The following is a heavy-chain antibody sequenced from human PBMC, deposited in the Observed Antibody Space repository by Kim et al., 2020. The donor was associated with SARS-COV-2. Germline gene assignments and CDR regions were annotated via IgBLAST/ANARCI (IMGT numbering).Heavy chain of an antibody. J-gene: IGHJ3*02. CDR1: GFTFNDSA. CDR2: IRSKANSYAT. Sequence: GGSLRLSCAASGFTFNDSAMYWVRQASGKGLEWVGRIRSKANSYATAYAVSVKGRFIIARDDSKNTAYLQMNSLKTEDTAIYYCTRVPPYSNSWWDAFDIWGQGTMVTGSS. V-gene: IGHV3-73*01. D-gene: IGHD6-13*01. CDR3: TRVPPYSNSWWDAFDI.